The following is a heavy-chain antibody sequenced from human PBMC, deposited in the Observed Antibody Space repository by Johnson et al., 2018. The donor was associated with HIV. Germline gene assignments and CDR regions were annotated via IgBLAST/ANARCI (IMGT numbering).Heavy chain of an antibody. J-gene: IGHJ3*02. CDR1: GFTFSSYG. CDR3: ARGGVVHDAFDI. CDR2: ISYDGSNK. D-gene: IGHD2-2*01. V-gene: IGHV3-30*03. Sequence: VQLVESGGGVVQPGRSLRLSCAASGFTFSSYGMHWVRQAPGKGLEWVAVISYDGSNKYYADSVKGRFTLSRDNSKNTLYLQLSSLRTEDTAVFYCARGGVVHDAFDIWGQGTMVTVSS.